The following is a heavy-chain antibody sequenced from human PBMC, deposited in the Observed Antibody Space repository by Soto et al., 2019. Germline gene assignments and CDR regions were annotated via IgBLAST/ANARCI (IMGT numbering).Heavy chain of an antibody. CDR2: IIPIFGTA. CDR3: ARTVRYSSSHFDY. V-gene: IGHV1-69*13. J-gene: IGHJ4*02. CDR1: GGTFSSYA. Sequence: ASVKVSCKASGGTFSSYAISWVRQAPGQGLEWMGGIIPIFGTANYAQKFQGRVTITADESTSTAYMELSSLRSEDTAVYYCARTVRYSSSHFDYWGQGTLVTVSS. D-gene: IGHD6-6*01.